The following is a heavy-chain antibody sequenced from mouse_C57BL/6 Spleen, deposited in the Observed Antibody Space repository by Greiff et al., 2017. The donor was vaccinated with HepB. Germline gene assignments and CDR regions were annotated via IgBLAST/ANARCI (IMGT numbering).Heavy chain of an antibody. V-gene: IGHV5-6*01. D-gene: IGHD2-3*01. CDR2: ISSGGSYT. J-gene: IGHJ1*03. CDR1: GFTFSSYG. CDR3: ASHDGYPPWWFDV. Sequence: EVMLVESGGDLVKPGGSLKLSCAASGFTFSSYGMSWVRQTPDKRLEWVATISSGGSYTYYPASVKGRFTISRDNAKNTLYLQMSSLKSEDTAMYYCASHDGYPPWWFDVWGTGTTVTVSS.